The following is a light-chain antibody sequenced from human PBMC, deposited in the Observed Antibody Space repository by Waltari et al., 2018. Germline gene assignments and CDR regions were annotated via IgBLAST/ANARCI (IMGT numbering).Light chain of an antibody. CDR2: DVS. CDR1: SSDIGGHNY. CDR3: SSYTSSST. V-gene: IGLV2-14*01. J-gene: IGLJ2*01. Sequence: QSALTQPASVSGSPGQSITISCTGTSSDIGGHNYVSWYQQHPGKAPKLMISDVSKRPSGVSNRFSASKSGNTASLTISGLQAEDEADYYCSSYTSSSTFGGGTKLTVL.